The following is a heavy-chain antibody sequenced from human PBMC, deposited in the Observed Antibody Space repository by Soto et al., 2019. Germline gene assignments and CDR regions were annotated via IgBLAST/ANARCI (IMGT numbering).Heavy chain of an antibody. Sequence: QVQLVQSGAEVKKPGSSVKVSCKASGGTLSSYGISWVRQAPGQGLEWMGGIIPIFGTANYAQKFQGRVTITADESTSTAYMELSSLRSEDTAVYYCARSVSTIFGVNYYYYGMDVWGQGTTVTVSS. CDR2: IIPIFGTA. D-gene: IGHD3-3*01. CDR1: GGTLSSYG. V-gene: IGHV1-69*12. CDR3: ARSVSTIFGVNYYYYGMDV. J-gene: IGHJ6*02.